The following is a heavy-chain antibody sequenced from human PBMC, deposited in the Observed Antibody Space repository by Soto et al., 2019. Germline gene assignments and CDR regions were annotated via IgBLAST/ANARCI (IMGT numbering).Heavy chain of an antibody. D-gene: IGHD3-16*01. J-gene: IGHJ3*02. CDR3: SSPDKIGDDACDI. CDR2: ISSSSSYI. V-gene: IGHV3-21*01. Sequence: GGSLRLSCAASGFTFSSYSMNWVRQAPGKGLEWVSSISSSSSYIYYADSVKGRFTISRDNAKNSLYLQMNSLRAEDTAVYYCSSPDKIGDDACDIWGQGTMVTVSS. CDR1: GFTFSSYS.